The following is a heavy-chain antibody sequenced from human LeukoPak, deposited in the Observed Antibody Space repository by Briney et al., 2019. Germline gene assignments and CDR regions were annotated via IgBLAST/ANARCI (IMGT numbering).Heavy chain of an antibody. Sequence: PGGSLRLSCAASGFTFRSYGMHWVRQAPGKGLEWVAVISYDGSNKYYADSVKGRFTISRDNSKNTLYLQMNSLRAEDTAVYYCARAKGGYCSSTSCRDLILFRGPWGQGTLVTVSS. CDR1: GFTFRSYG. D-gene: IGHD2-2*01. CDR3: ARAKGGYCSSTSCRDLILFRGP. CDR2: ISYDGSNK. J-gene: IGHJ5*02. V-gene: IGHV3-30*03.